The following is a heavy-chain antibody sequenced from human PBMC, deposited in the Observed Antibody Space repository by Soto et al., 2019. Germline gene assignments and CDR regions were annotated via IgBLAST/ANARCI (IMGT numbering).Heavy chain of an antibody. V-gene: IGHV5-51*01. Sequence: PGESLKISCKGSGYNFTNYWIAWVRQMSGRGLEWMGIIYPGDSNTRYSPSFQGQVTFSADKSIGTAYLQWSSLKASDTAMYYCVRGKTTPDYWGQGNLVTVSS. CDR1: GYNFTNYW. D-gene: IGHD4-4*01. CDR3: VRGKTTPDY. CDR2: IYPGDSNT. J-gene: IGHJ4*02.